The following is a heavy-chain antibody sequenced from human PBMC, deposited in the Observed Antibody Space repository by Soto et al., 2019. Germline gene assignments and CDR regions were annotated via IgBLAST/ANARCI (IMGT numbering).Heavy chain of an antibody. CDR1: GSSLSTSAVG. D-gene: IGHD1-26*01. CDR3: VHSRGSPQYYYFDSLEV. CDR2: IYWYVDK. V-gene: IGHV2-5*01. J-gene: IGHJ6*02. Sequence: QITLKESSPALVQPTQTLTLTCSFSGSSLSTSAVGVGWIRQPPGKALEWLALIYWYVDKRYSPYLKSRLTITKNTSKNRVVLTMTNMDPVDTATYFCVHSRGSPQYYYFDSLEVWVQGPTVTVSS.